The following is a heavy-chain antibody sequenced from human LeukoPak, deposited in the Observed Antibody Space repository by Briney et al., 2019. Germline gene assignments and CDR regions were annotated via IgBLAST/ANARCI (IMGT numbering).Heavy chain of an antibody. CDR3: AGDLHSYGY. Sequence: PGGSLRLSCAASGFNFDDYGMTWVRQAPGKGLEWVSGINWNGGSTSDAGSVKGRFSISRDNAKNSLYLQMNSLRAEDTAVYYCAGDLHSYGYWGQGTLVTVSS. J-gene: IGHJ4*02. CDR2: INWNGGST. V-gene: IGHV3-20*04. CDR1: GFNFDDYG. D-gene: IGHD5-18*01.